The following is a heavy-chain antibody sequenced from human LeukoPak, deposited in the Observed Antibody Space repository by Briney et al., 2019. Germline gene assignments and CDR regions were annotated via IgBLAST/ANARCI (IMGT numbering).Heavy chain of an antibody. CDR2: INPNSAGT. V-gene: IGHV1-2*02. J-gene: IGHJ4*02. Sequence: ASVKVSCKASGYTFTAYYMHWVRQAPGQGLEWMGWINPNSAGTNYAQNFQGRVTMTRDTSINTAYMELTRLRSDDTAVYYCARRYCSSTSCYYFDYWGQGTLVTVSS. D-gene: IGHD2-2*01. CDR1: GYTFTAYY. CDR3: ARRYCSSTSCYYFDY.